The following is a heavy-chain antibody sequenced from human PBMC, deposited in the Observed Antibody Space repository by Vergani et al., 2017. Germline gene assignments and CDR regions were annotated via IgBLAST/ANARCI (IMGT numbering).Heavy chain of an antibody. CDR3: ARGHKGYSNGGY. J-gene: IGHJ4*02. Sequence: EVQLVESGGGLVKPGGSLRLSCAASGFTFSSCSMNWVRQAPGKGLEWVSSISSSSSYIYYADSVKGRFTISRDNAKNSLYLQMNSLRAEDTAVYYCARGHKGYSNGGYWGQGTLVTVSS. V-gene: IGHV3-21*01. CDR2: ISSSSSYI. CDR1: GFTFSSCS. D-gene: IGHD6-19*01.